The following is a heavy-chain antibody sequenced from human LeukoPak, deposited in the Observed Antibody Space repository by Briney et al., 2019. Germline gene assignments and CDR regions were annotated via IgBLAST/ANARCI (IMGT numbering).Heavy chain of an antibody. CDR2: IYYSGST. CDR1: GGSISSSSYY. Sequence: SETLSLTCTVSGGSISSSSYYWGWIRQPPGKGLEWIGSIYYSGSTYYNPSLKSRVTISVDTSKNQFSLKLSSVTAADTAVYYCSRVGQMEAFDIWGQGTNVTVSS. D-gene: IGHD5-24*01. CDR3: SRVGQMEAFDI. J-gene: IGHJ3*02. V-gene: IGHV4-39*07.